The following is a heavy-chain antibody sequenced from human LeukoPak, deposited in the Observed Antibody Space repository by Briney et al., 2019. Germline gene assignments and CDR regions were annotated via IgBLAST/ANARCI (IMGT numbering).Heavy chain of an antibody. CDR1: GYTFTSYD. CDR3: ARADTTVTFDY. D-gene: IGHD4-17*01. J-gene: IGHJ4*02. V-gene: IGHV1-8*01. Sequence: GASVKVSCKASGYTFTSYDINWVRQATGQGLEWRGWMNPNSGSTGYAQKFQGRVTMTRNTSISTAYMELSSLRSEDTAVYYCARADTTVTFDYWGQGTLVTVSS. CDR2: MNPNSGST.